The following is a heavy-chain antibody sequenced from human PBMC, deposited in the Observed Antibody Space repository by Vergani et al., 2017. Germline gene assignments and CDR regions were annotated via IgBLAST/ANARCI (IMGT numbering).Heavy chain of an antibody. D-gene: IGHD6-6*01. CDR2: INHSGST. J-gene: IGHJ6*03. Sequence: QVQLQESGPGLVKPSETLSLTCAVSGYSISSGYYWSWIRQPPGKGLEWIGEINHSGSTNYNPSLKSRVTISVDTSKNQFSLKLSSVTAADTAVYYCARGGGSSSDYYYCMDVWGKGTTVTVSS. V-gene: IGHV4-38-2*01. CDR1: GYSISSGYY. CDR3: ARGGGSSSDYYYCMDV.